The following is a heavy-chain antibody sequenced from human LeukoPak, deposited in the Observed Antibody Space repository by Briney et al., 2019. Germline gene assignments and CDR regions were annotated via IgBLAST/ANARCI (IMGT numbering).Heavy chain of an antibody. D-gene: IGHD2-15*01. CDR2: IYTSGST. CDR3: ARESCSGGSCYQNWFDP. CDR1: GGSISSYY. V-gene: IGHV4-4*07. Sequence: KPSETLSLTCTVSGGSISSYYWSWIRQPAGKGLEWIGRIYTSGSTNYNPSLKSRVTMSVDTSKNQFSLKLSSVTAADTAVYYCARESCSGGSCYQNWFDPWGQGTLVTVSS. J-gene: IGHJ5*02.